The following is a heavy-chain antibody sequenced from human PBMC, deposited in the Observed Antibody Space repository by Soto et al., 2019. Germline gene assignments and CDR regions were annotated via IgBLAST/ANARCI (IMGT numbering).Heavy chain of an antibody. V-gene: IGHV4-39*01. J-gene: IGHJ6*02. CDR3: ARHRPIRSPGGMAV. D-gene: IGHD2-21*01. CDR2: IYYSGST. Sequence: PSETLSLTCTVSGGSISSSSYYWGWIRQPPGKGLEWIGSIYYSGSTYYNPSLKSRVTISVDTSKNQFSLKLSSVTAADTAVYYCARHRPIRSPGGMAVWAQGTTVTVS. CDR1: GGSISSSSYY.